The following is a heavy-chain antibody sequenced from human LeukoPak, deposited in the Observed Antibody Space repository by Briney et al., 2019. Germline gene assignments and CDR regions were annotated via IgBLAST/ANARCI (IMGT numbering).Heavy chain of an antibody. V-gene: IGHV4-59*01. CDR2: IYYSGST. J-gene: IGHJ5*02. D-gene: IGHD2-2*01. CDR3: ARGRGDCSSTSCYGEFDP. CDR1: GGSISSYY. Sequence: PSETLSLTCTVSGGSISSYYWSWIRQPPGKGLEWIGYIYYSGSTNYNPSLKSRVTISVDTSKNQFPLNLSSVIAADTAVYYCARGRGDCSSTSCYGEFDPWGQGTLVTVSS.